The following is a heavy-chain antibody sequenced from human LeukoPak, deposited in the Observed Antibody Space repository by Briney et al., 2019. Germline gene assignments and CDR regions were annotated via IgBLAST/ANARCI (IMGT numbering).Heavy chain of an antibody. Sequence: SETLSLTCTVSGGSISSYYWSWIRQPPGKGLEWIEYIYYSGSTNYNPSLKSRVTISVDTSKNQFSLKLSSVTAADTAVYYCARRRRDMGAFDYWGQGTLVTVSS. CDR1: GGSISSYY. J-gene: IGHJ4*02. V-gene: IGHV4-59*08. CDR3: ARRRRDMGAFDY. CDR2: IYYSGST. D-gene: IGHD1-26*01.